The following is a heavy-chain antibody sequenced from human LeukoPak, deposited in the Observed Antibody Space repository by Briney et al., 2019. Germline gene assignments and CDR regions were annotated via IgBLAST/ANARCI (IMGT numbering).Heavy chain of an antibody. D-gene: IGHD3-22*01. J-gene: IGHJ4*02. CDR2: ISSSSSVI. Sequence: GGSLRLSCAASGFTFSSYAMNWIRQAPGKGLEWLSYISSSSSVIYYADSVKGRFTISRDNAKNSLYLQMSSLRAEDTAVYYCARDCSSYYYDSSGYSDYWGQGTLVTVSS. CDR1: GFTFSSYA. CDR3: ARDCSSYYYDSSGYSDY. V-gene: IGHV3-48*01.